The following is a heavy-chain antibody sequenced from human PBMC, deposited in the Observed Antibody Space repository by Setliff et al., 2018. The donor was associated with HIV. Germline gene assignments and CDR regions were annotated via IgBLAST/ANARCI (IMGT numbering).Heavy chain of an antibody. D-gene: IGHD3-10*01. CDR3: ARDHVFGSRTGFDP. CDR2: IHTSGST. CDR1: GGSISSGSYY. J-gene: IGHJ5*02. Sequence: SETLSLTCTVSGGSISSGSYYWSWIRQPAGKGLEWIGHIHTSGSTKYNPSLKSRVTISVDTSKNQFSLKLSAVTAADTAVYYCARDHVFGSRTGFDPWGPGILVTVSS. V-gene: IGHV4-61*09.